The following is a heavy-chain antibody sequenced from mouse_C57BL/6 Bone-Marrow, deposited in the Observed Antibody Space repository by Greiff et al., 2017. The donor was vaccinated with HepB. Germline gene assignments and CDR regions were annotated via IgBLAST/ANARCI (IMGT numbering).Heavy chain of an antibody. CDR3: ARQDYYGSSYEYFDV. Sequence: VQLQQSGPGLVAPSQSLSITCTVSGFSLTSYAISWVRQPPGKGLEWLGVIWTGGGTNYNSALKSRLSISKDNSKSQVFLKMNSLQTDDTARYYCARQDYYGSSYEYFDVWGTGTTVTVSS. CDR2: IWTGGGT. V-gene: IGHV2-9-1*01. CDR1: GFSLTSYA. D-gene: IGHD1-1*01. J-gene: IGHJ1*03.